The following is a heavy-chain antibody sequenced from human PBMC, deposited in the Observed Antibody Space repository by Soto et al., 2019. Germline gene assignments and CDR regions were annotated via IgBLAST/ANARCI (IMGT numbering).Heavy chain of an antibody. CDR1: GFVFKNFA. CDR2: IRGTGLNT. Sequence: PGGSLRLSCVGSGFVFKNFAINWVRQPPGKGLEWVSVIRGTGLNTYYAASVKGRFNISRDNSKNTVYLQMDSLKVEDTAVYYCAKRASPANIDNRFDPWGPGTQVTVSS. CDR3: AKRASPANIDNRFDP. V-gene: IGHV3-23*01. J-gene: IGHJ5*02.